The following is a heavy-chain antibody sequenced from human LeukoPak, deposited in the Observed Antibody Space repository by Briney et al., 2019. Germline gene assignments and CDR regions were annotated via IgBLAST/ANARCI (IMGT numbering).Heavy chain of an antibody. CDR3: AREGSSSTIPSGAVDP. J-gene: IGHJ5*02. D-gene: IGHD2-2*01. V-gene: IGHV4-34*01. CDR2: INHSGST. CDR1: GGSFSGYY. Sequence: SETLSLTCAVYGGSFSGYYWSWIRQPPGKGLEWIGEINHSGSTNYNPSLKSRVTISVDTSKNQFSLKLSSVTAADTAVYYCAREGSSSTIPSGAVDPWGQGTLVTVSS.